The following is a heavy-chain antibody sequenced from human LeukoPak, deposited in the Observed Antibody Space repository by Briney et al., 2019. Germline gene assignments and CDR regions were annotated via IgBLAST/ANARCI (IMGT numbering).Heavy chain of an antibody. CDR1: GFTFTTFW. V-gene: IGHV3-74*01. CDR3: ARVGYGNSWYIDF. CDR2: INPDGSTT. D-gene: IGHD6-13*01. J-gene: IGHJ4*02. Sequence: GGSLRLSCAASGFTFTTFWMNWVRQVPGKGLVWVSLINPDGSTTTYADSVKGRFTISRDNAKNTVYLQMNSLRAEDTAIYYCARVGYGNSWYIDFWGQGTLVTVSS.